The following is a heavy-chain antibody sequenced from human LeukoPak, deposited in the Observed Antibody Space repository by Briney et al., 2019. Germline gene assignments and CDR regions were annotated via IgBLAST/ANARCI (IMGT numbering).Heavy chain of an antibody. V-gene: IGHV3-30*02. CDR2: IRYDGSNK. Sequence: PGGSLRLSCAASGFTFSSFGMHWVRQAPGKGLEWVAFIRYDGSNKYYADSVKGRFTISRDNSKNTLYLQMNSLRAEDTAVYYCAKRRYSYGYWDAFDIWGQGTMVTVSS. CDR1: GFTFSSFG. J-gene: IGHJ3*02. D-gene: IGHD5-18*01. CDR3: AKRRYSYGYWDAFDI.